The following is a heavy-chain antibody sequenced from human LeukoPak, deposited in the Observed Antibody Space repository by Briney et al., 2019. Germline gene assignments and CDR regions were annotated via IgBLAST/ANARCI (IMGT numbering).Heavy chain of an antibody. CDR2: ISYDGSNK. V-gene: IGHV3-30*04. J-gene: IGHJ4*02. Sequence: GGSLRLSCAASGFTFSSYAMHWVRQAPGKGLEWVAVISYDGSNKYYADSVKGRFTISRDNSKNTLYLQMNSLRAEDTAVYYCAKDRPQGGLGYWGQGTLVTVSS. CDR1: GFTFSSYA. D-gene: IGHD7-27*01. CDR3: AKDRPQGGLGY.